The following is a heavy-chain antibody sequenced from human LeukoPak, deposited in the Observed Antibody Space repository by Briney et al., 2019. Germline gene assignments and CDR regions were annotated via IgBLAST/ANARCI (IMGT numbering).Heavy chain of an antibody. J-gene: IGHJ6*03. Sequence: GGSLRLSCAASGFIFSSYWMSWVRQAPGKGLEWVANIKQDGSEKYYVDSVKGRFTISRDNAKNSLYLQMNSLRAEDTAVYYCARDKPVTMVRGVILTNYYYYMDVWGKGTTVTISS. CDR2: IKQDGSEK. V-gene: IGHV3-7*01. D-gene: IGHD3-10*01. CDR3: ARDKPVTMVRGVILTNYYYYMDV. CDR1: GFIFSSYW.